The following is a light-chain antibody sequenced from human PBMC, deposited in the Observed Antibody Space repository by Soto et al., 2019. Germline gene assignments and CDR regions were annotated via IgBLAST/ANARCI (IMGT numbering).Light chain of an antibody. CDR3: QQYYSNPPT. J-gene: IGKJ1*01. Sequence: DIVMTQSPDSLAVSLGERATINCKSSQSVLYSSNNKNCLAWYQQKPGQPPKLLIYWASTRESGVPERFSGSGSGTDFTLTISSLQAEDVAVYYCQQYYSNPPTFGQGTKGEIK. CDR2: WAS. V-gene: IGKV4-1*01. CDR1: QSVLYSSNNKNC.